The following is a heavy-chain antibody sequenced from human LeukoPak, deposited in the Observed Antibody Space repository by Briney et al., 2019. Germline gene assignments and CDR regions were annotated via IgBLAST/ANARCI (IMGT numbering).Heavy chain of an antibody. CDR3: ARLTNLDY. CDR1: GFTFSTHS. D-gene: IGHD4/OR15-4a*01. CDR2: ISASSTYM. V-gene: IGHV3-21*01. Sequence: SGGSLRLSCAASGFTFSTHSMNWVRKAPGKGLEWVSSISASSTYMYYADSVKGRFTISRDNAKNSLYLQMNSLRVEDTAVYYCARLTNLDYWGQGTLVTVSS. J-gene: IGHJ4*02.